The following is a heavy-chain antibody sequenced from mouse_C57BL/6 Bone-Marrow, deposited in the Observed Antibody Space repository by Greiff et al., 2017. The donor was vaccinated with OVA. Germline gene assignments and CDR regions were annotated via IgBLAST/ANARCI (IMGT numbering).Heavy chain of an antibody. CDR2: ISNGGGST. CDR1: GFTFSDYY. D-gene: IGHD3-3*01. CDR3: ARRRDWDIFAY. Sequence: DVMLVESGGGLVQPGGSLKLSCAASGFTFSDYYMYWVRQTPEKRLEWVAYISNGGGSTYYPHTVKGRFTISRDNAKNTLYLQMSRLKSEDTAMYYCARRRDWDIFAYWGQGTLVTVSA. J-gene: IGHJ3*01. V-gene: IGHV5-12*01.